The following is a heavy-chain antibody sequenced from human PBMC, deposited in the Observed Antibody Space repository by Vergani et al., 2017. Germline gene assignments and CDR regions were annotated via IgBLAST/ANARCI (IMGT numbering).Heavy chain of an antibody. CDR1: GGTFSSYA. J-gene: IGHJ6*02. D-gene: IGHD6-6*01. V-gene: IGHV1-69*04. Sequence: QVQLVQSGAEVKKPGSSVKVSCKAPGGTFSSYAISWVRQAPGQGLEWMGRIIPILGIANYAQKFQGRVTITADKSTSTAYMELSSLRSEETAVYYCARHDIYSSSSDYYGMDVWGQGTTVTVSS. CDR2: IIPILGIA. CDR3: ARHDIYSSSSDYYGMDV.